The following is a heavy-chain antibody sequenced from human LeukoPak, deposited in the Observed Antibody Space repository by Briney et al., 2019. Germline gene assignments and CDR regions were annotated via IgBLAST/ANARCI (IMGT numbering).Heavy chain of an antibody. V-gene: IGHV3-23*01. CDR1: QFTFSTYA. CDR2: ISTSDSRT. J-gene: IGHJ4*02. CDR3: ATHDTMVGVF. D-gene: IGHD1-26*01. Sequence: GGSLRLSCTASQFTFSTYAMSWVRQAPGKGLEWVSGISTSDSRTYYADSVKGRFTISRDNLKNTVSLIMNNLRAEDTAIYYCATHDTMVGVFWGQGTLVTVSS.